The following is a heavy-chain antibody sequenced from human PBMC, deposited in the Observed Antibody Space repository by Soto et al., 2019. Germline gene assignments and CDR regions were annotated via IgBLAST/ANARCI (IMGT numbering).Heavy chain of an antibody. J-gene: IGHJ5*01. CDR3: VRMNIDDAGYNWFDS. V-gene: IGHV4-30-2*01. Sequence: ALSVTRCGSGGYISTGGYFLCWIRQTPGKGLEWIGYIYHSGSTYSYPSLKSRVTISVDRSKNQYSLKLSSVTAADTAVYYCVRMNIDDAGYNWFDSRAQGTPVPVSS. CDR2: IYHSGST. D-gene: IGHD2-15*01. CDR1: GGYISTGGYF.